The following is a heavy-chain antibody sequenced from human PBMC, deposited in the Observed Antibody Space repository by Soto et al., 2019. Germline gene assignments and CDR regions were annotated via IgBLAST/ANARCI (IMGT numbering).Heavy chain of an antibody. CDR1: GGSISSYN. J-gene: IGHJ4*02. V-gene: IGHV4-59*01. CDR3: ARVSSGWSLRALYYFDY. Sequence: SETLSLTCTVSGGSISSYNWSWIRQPPGKGLEWIGYIYYSGSTNYNPSLKSRVTISVDTSKNQFSLKLSSVTAADTAVYYCARVSSGWSLRALYYFDYWGQGTLVTVSS. D-gene: IGHD6-19*01. CDR2: IYYSGST.